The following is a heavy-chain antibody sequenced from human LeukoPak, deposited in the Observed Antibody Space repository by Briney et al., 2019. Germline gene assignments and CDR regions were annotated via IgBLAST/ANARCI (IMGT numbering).Heavy chain of an antibody. V-gene: IGHV4-34*01. D-gene: IGHD3-22*01. CDR3: ARGPRYYYDSSGLPDY. Sequence: SETLSLTCAVYGGSFSGYYWSWIRQPPGKGLEWIGEINHSGSTNYNPSLKSRVTISVDTSKSQFSLKLSSVTAADTAVYYCARGPRYYYDSSGLPDYWGQGTLVTVSS. CDR1: GGSFSGYY. J-gene: IGHJ4*02. CDR2: INHSGST.